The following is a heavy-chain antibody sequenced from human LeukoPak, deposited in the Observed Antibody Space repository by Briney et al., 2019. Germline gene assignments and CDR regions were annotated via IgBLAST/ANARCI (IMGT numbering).Heavy chain of an antibody. D-gene: IGHD6-19*01. V-gene: IGHV3-7*01. CDR2: IDPAGTDT. J-gene: IGHJ4*02. Sequence: GGPLRLSCAASGFSFNSYWMTWVRQPPGRGLEWVANIDPAGTDTYHAEPVKGRFTISRDNAKNLVYLQMNTLRAEDTAVYSCGRFGYVAGIDLWGQGTLVTVSS. CDR3: GRFGYVAGIDL. CDR1: GFSFNSYW.